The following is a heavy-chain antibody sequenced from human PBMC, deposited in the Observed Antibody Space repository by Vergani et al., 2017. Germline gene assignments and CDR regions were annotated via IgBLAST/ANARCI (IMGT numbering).Heavy chain of an antibody. CDR2: ISGSGGST. J-gene: IGHJ4*02. CDR3: ARGPYSNSWYKSPLDY. CDR1: GFTFSSYA. Sequence: EVQLLESGGGLVQPGGSLRLSCAASGFTFSSYAMSWVRQAPGKGLEWVSAISGSGGSTYYADSVKGRFTISRDNSKNTLYLQMNSLRAEDTAVYYCARGPYSNSWYKSPLDYWGQGTLVSVSS. V-gene: IGHV3-23*01. D-gene: IGHD6-13*01.